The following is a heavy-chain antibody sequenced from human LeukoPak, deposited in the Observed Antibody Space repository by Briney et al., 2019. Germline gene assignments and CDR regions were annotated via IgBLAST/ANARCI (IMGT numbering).Heavy chain of an antibody. J-gene: IGHJ4*02. Sequence: HPGGSLRLSCAASGFTFSSYTMNWVRQALGQGLEWVSTISDPHSGSETHYADSVKGRFTSSRDNAKNSLYLQMNSLRAEDTAVYYCARVGGSGSVGYWGQGTLVTVSS. CDR1: GFTFSSYT. CDR3: ARVGGSGSVGY. CDR2: ISDPHSGSET. D-gene: IGHD3-10*01. V-gene: IGHV3-23*01.